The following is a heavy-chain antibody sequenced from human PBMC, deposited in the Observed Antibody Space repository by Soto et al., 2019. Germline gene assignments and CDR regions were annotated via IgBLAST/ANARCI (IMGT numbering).Heavy chain of an antibody. CDR2: FDPEDGET. Sequence: GASVKVSCKVSGYTLTELSMHWVRQAPGKGLEWMGGFDPEDGETIYAQKFQGRVTMTEDTSTDTTYMELSSLRSEDTAVYYCAPVSSLYCSGGSCYPYYYYYYGMDVWGQGTTVTVSS. V-gene: IGHV1-24*01. J-gene: IGHJ6*02. D-gene: IGHD2-15*01. CDR1: GYTLTELS. CDR3: APVSSLYCSGGSCYPYYYYYYGMDV.